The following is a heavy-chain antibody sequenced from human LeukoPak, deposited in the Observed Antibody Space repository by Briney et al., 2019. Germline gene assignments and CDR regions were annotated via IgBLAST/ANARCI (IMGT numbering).Heavy chain of an antibody. D-gene: IGHD6-13*01. V-gene: IGHV3-49*03. J-gene: IGHJ4*02. CDR3: AREGGNPAAGTLFVY. CDR2: IRRKAYGGTT. Sequence: PGGSLRLSCTASGFTFGDYAMSWFRQAPGKGLEWVGVIRRKAYGGTTEYAASVKRRFTISRDDSKSIAYLQMNSLKTDETAVYYCAREGGNPAAGTLFVYWGEGALVSVSS. CDR1: GFTFGDYA.